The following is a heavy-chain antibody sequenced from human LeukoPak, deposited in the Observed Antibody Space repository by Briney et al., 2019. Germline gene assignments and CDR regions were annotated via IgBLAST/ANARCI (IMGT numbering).Heavy chain of an antibody. CDR1: GGSISSSSYY. D-gene: IGHD6-19*01. CDR2: IYYSGNT. Sequence: SETLSLTCTVSGGSISSSSYYWGWIRQPPGKGLEWIGSIYYSGNTYYNPSLQSRVTISVDTSKNQFSLKLSSVTAADTAVYYCARAVAGDDAFDIWGQGTMVTVSS. J-gene: IGHJ3*02. CDR3: ARAVAGDDAFDI. V-gene: IGHV4-39*07.